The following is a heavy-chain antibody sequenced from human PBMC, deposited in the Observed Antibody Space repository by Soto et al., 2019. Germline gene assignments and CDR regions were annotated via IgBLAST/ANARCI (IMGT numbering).Heavy chain of an antibody. CDR2: ISSSSSYI. CDR3: ASPTIGGAYYYYYGMDV. D-gene: IGHD3-9*01. V-gene: IGHV3-21*01. Sequence: LRLSCAASGFTFSSYSMNWVRQAPGKGLEWVSSISSSSSYIYYADSVKGRFTISRDDAKSSLYLQMNSLRAEDTAVYYCASPTIGGAYYYYYGMDVWGQGTTVTVSS. CDR1: GFTFSSYS. J-gene: IGHJ6*02.